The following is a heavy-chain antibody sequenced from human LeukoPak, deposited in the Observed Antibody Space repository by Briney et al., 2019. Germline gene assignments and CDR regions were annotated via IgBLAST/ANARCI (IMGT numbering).Heavy chain of an antibody. CDR3: ARDPTTVVTTPYYFDF. CDR1: GGSFSGYH. Sequence: SETLSLTCAVHGGSFSGYHWNWIRRSPGKGLEWIGEINDRGHTNYNPSLESRITISVDTSKKQFSLNLSSVTAADTAVYYCARDPTTVVTTPYYFDFWGQGTLVTVSS. D-gene: IGHD4-23*01. V-gene: IGHV4-34*01. J-gene: IGHJ4*02. CDR2: INDRGHT.